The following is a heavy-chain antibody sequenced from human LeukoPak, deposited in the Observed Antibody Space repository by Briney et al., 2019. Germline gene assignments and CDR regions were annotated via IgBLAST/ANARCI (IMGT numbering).Heavy chain of an antibody. J-gene: IGHJ4*02. CDR3: ARDLRVDYYGSGSYYIPFY. V-gene: IGHV3-74*01. CDR1: GFTFSSYW. CDR2: INSDGGST. D-gene: IGHD3-10*01. Sequence: GGSLRLSCAASGFTFSSYWMHWVRQAPGKGLVWVSRINSDGGSTSYADSVKGRFTISRDNAKNTLYLQMNSLRAEDTAVYYCARDLRVDYYGSGSYYIPFYWGQGTLVTVSS.